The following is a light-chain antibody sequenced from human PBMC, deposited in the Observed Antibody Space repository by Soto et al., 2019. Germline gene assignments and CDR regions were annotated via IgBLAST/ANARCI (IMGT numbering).Light chain of an antibody. CDR3: QHYNHWPQLS. CDR1: QGISRT. CDR2: GAS. J-gene: IGKJ4*01. Sequence: EIVMTQSPATLPVSPGETATLSCRASQGISRTLAWYQLKPGQAPRLLFYGASTRATGVPARFSGSGSGTEFTLTISSLQSEDSALYYCQHYNHWPQLSFGGGTKVDIK. V-gene: IGKV3-15*01.